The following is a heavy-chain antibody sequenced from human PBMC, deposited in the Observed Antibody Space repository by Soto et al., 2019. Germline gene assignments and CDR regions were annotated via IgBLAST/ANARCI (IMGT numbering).Heavy chain of an antibody. Sequence: ASVKVSCKASGYTFTSYYMHWVRQAPGQGXEWMGIINPSGGSTSYAQKFQGRVTMTRDTSTSTVYMELSSLRSEDTAVYYCARSQRRGYYYGSGSYYNGYWFDPWGQRTLVTVSP. CDR2: INPSGGST. V-gene: IGHV1-46*01. CDR3: ARSQRRGYYYGSGSYYNGYWFDP. J-gene: IGHJ5*02. D-gene: IGHD3-10*01. CDR1: GYTFTSYY.